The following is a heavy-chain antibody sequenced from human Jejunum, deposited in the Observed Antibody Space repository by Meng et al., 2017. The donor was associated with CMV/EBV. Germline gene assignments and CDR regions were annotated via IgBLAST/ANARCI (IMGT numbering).Heavy chain of an antibody. D-gene: IGHD1-1*01. CDR3: VHRKDYSGNWNGGSADY. CDR2: IYWDDDK. J-gene: IGHJ4*02. CDR1: FSLTASPVG. Sequence: FSLTASPVGGGWIRQPTGKALEWLAFIYWDDDKRYNPSLKNRLTITKDAPKNQVALTMTNIDPADTGTYHCVHRKDYSGNWNGGSADYWGQGALVTVSS. V-gene: IGHV2-5*02.